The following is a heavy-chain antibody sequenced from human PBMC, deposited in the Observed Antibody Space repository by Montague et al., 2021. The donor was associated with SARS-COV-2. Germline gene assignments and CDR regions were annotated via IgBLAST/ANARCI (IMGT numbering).Heavy chain of an antibody. CDR2: PNFRGSTDYIT. J-gene: IGHJ4*02. CDR1: GGSVTSYF. D-gene: IGHD6-19*01. CDR3: ARALPGGWWAFDY. V-gene: IGHV4-59*02. Sequence: SETLSLTCTVSGGSVTSYFWEWNRQPPGKGLEYIGYPNFRGSTDYITDYNSPLKSRVTISRDISKKQFSLKLRSVTAADTAVYYCARALPGGWWAFDYWGQGTLVAVSS.